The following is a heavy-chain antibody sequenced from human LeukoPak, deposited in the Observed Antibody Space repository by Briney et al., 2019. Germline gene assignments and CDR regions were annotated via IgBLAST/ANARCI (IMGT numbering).Heavy chain of an antibody. CDR2: INPSGGST. V-gene: IGHV1-46*01. D-gene: IGHD2-21*02. Sequence: ASVKVSCKASGYTFTSYYMHWVRQAPGQGLEWMGIINPSGGSTSYAQKFQGRVTMTRDTSTSTVYMGLSSLRSEDTAVYYCASAICGGDCGYYGMDVWGQGTTVTVSS. CDR3: ASAICGGDCGYYGMDV. CDR1: GYTFTSYY. J-gene: IGHJ6*02.